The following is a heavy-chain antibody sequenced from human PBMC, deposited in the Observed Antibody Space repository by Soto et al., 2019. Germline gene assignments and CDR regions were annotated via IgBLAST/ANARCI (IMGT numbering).Heavy chain of an antibody. D-gene: IGHD3-10*01. J-gene: IGHJ4*02. CDR2: IYWDGDK. Sequence: QNTLKESGPTLVRPTQTLTLTCTCSGFSLTTSGVGVGWNRQPPGKALEWLAVIYWDGDKRDSSSLKSRLTISKDTSKNQVVLTMTNMYPVDTAIHYCAHHPYYGLGSYSFDYWGQGTLVTVSS. CDR3: AHHPYYGLGSYSFDY. V-gene: IGHV2-5*02. CDR1: GFSLTTSGVG.